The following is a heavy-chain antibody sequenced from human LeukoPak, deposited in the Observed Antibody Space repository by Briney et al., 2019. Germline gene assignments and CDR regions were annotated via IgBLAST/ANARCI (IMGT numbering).Heavy chain of an antibody. J-gene: IGHJ4*02. CDR1: GFIFSSYG. CDR3: ARDPSGRYYLDY. Sequence: GGSLRLSCAASGFIFSSYGMYWVRQAPGKGLEWVAVTWFDGSYKYYADSVKGRFTISRDNSKNTLYLQMNSLRAEDTAVYYCARDPSGRYYLDYWGQGTLVTVSS. CDR2: TWFDGSYK. V-gene: IGHV3-33*07. D-gene: IGHD3-10*01.